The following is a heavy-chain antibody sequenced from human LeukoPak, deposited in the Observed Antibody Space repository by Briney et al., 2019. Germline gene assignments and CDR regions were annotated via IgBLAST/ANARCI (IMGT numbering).Heavy chain of an antibody. V-gene: IGHV4-34*01. CDR3: ARDGFLYSGSYFYFDY. J-gene: IGHJ4*02. Sequence: SETLSLTCAVYGGSFSGYYWSWIRQPPGKGLEWIGEINHSGSTNYNPSLKSRVTMSVDTSKNQFSLKLSSVTAADTAVYYCARDGFLYSGSYFYFDYWGQGTLVTVSS. D-gene: IGHD1-26*01. CDR1: GGSFSGYY. CDR2: INHSGST.